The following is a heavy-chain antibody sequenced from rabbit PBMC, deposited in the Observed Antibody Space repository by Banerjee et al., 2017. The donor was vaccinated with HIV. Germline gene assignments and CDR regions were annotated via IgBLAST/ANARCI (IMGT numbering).Heavy chain of an antibody. Sequence: QSLEESGGDLVKPGGTLTLTCTASGFSFSNNYWRCWDRQAPGKGLECIACIYGGSSGSTLYASWVNGRFTISKTSSTTVTLQMTSLTVADTATYFCARYDDNIGDYNLWGPGTLVTVS. V-gene: IGHV1S40*01. J-gene: IGHJ4*01. D-gene: IGHD2-1*01. CDR2: IYGGSSGST. CDR3: ARYDDNIGDYNL. CDR1: GFSFSNNYW.